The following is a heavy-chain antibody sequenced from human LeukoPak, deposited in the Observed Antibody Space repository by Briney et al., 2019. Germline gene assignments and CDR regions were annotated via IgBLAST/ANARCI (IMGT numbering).Heavy chain of an antibody. CDR3: ARRSSSWYFDY. D-gene: IGHD6-13*01. V-gene: IGHV4-59*08. J-gene: IGHJ4*02. CDR2: IHYSGST. Sequence: SETLSLTCTVSGGSISSYYWSWLRQPPGKGLEWIGYIHYSGSTNYNPSLKSRVTISVDTSKNQFSLKVSSVTAADTAVCYCARRSSSWYFDYWGQGTLVTVSS. CDR1: GGSISSYY.